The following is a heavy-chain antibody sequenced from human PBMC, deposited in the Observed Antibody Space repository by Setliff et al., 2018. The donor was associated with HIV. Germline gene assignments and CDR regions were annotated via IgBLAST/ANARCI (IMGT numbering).Heavy chain of an antibody. CDR3: ARWYTTGRGWFDP. V-gene: IGHV4-31*03. D-gene: IGHD6-25*01. CDR2: IYPSGST. J-gene: IGHJ5*02. Sequence: PSETLSLTCTVSGGSISSGGYYWSWIRQHPGKGLEWIGHIYPSGSTNYNPSLKSRVTISIDTSKNQFSLRLTSVTAADTAVYYCARWYTTGRGWFDPWGQGTLVTVSS. CDR1: GGSISSGGYY.